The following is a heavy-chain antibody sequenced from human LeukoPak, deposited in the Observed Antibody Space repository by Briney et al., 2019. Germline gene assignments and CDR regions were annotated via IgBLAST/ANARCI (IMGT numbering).Heavy chain of an antibody. J-gene: IGHJ4*02. D-gene: IGHD3-3*01. Sequence: SETLSLTCTVSGGSISSGDYYWSWIRQPPGKGLEWIGYIYYSGSTYYNPSLKSRVTISLDTSNNHFSLNLSSVTAADTAVYYCARTSTFYDFWSGYRDFDYWGQGTQVTVSS. CDR3: ARTSTFYDFWSGYRDFDY. V-gene: IGHV4-30-4*08. CDR2: IYYSGST. CDR1: GGSISSGDYY.